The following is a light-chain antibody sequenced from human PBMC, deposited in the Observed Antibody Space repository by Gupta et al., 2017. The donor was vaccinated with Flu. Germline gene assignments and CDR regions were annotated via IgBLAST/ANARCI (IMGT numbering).Light chain of an antibody. J-gene: IGLJ2*01. V-gene: IGLV3-21*02. CDR3: QVWDGATDRVV. CDR1: NIGSKS. CDR2: DNS. Sequence: TARSTGGGNNIGSKSVPWYQQEPGQAPVLVVYDNSDRPSGSPERFSGSNSGTTATLTVSRVEAGDEAEYYCQVWDGATDRVVFSGGTKLTVL.